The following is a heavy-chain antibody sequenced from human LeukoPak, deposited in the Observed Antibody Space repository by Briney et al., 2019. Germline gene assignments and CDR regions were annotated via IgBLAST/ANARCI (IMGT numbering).Heavy chain of an antibody. CDR2: ISTYNGNT. CDR3: ARHYYGAGSYYLGY. J-gene: IGHJ4*02. CDR1: GYTFTSYG. V-gene: IGHV1-18*04. Sequence: ASVKVSCKASGYTFTSYGISWVRQAPGQGLEWMGWISTYNGNTNYAQRLQGTVTMTTDTSTSTAYMELRSLRSDDTAMYYCARHYYGAGSYYLGYWGREPWSPSPQ. D-gene: IGHD3-10*01.